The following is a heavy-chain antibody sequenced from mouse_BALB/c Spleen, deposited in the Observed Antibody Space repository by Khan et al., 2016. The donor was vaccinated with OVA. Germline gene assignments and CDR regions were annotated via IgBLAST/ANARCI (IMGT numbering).Heavy chain of an antibody. CDR2: IWGGGST. CDR3: AEERCSYYFTLDY. CDR1: GFSLTDYG. J-gene: IGHJ4*01. Sequence: QVQLKESGPGLVAPSQSLSITCTVSGFSLTDYGVSWIRQPPGKGLEWLGVIWGGGSTYYTSVLKSRLSIRKDNSKSQVFLKMISQEADDTAIYYCAEERCSYYFTLDYWGQGTSVTVSS. V-gene: IGHV2-6-5*01.